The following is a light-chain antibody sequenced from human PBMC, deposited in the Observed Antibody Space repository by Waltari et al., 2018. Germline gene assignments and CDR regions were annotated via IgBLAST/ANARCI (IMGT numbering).Light chain of an antibody. CDR2: KVS. Sequence: DAVLTQSPLSLPATLGQPASIPCKSSQSLVHRGGNTYLNWFQQRPGQSPMRLIYKVSTRDSGVPDRFSGSGSGTDFTLKISRVEAEDFGVYYCMQGTHWPYTFGQGTRLEIK. V-gene: IGKV2-30*02. CDR3: MQGTHWPYT. J-gene: IGKJ5*01. CDR1: QSLVHRGGNTY.